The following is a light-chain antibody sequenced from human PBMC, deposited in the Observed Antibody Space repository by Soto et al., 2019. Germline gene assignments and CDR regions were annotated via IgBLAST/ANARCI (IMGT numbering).Light chain of an antibody. V-gene: IGLV2-14*01. Sequence: QSALTQPASVSGSPGQSITISCTGTSSDVGGYNFVSWYQQHPGKAPKLMIFEVNNRPSGVSNRFSGSQSDNTASLTISGLQAEDEADYYCSSYTSIAGVFGGGTKLTVL. J-gene: IGLJ3*02. CDR1: SSDVGGYNF. CDR2: EVN. CDR3: SSYTSIAGV.